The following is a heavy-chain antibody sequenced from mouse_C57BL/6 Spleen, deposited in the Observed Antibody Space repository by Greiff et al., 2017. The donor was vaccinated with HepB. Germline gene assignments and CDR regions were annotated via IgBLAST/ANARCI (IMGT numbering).Heavy chain of an antibody. CDR3: ERFRMIDYYGSSYWDIDV. V-gene: IGHV1-53*01. D-gene: IGHD1-1*01. CDR2: INPSNGGT. J-gene: IGHJ1*03. Sequence: VQLQQPGTELVKPGASVKLSCKASGYTFTSYWMHWVKQRPGQGLEWIGNINPSNGGTNYNEKFKSKATLTVDKSSSTAYMQLSSLTSEDSAVYYCERFRMIDYYGSSYWDIDVWGTGTTVTVSS. CDR1: GYTFTSYW.